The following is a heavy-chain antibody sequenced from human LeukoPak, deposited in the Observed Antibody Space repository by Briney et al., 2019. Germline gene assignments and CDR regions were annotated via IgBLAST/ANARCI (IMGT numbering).Heavy chain of an antibody. J-gene: IGHJ5*02. Sequence: PGGSLRLSCAASGLTGSHNYMSWVRQAPGKGLEWVSAIHTSGDTCYAGSVKGRFTISRDTSKNTLYLQINSLRVEDTAVYYCIVFGDSNHWGQGTLVTVSS. D-gene: IGHD4-17*01. V-gene: IGHV3-53*01. CDR3: IVFGDSNH. CDR2: IHTSGDT. CDR1: GLTGSHNY.